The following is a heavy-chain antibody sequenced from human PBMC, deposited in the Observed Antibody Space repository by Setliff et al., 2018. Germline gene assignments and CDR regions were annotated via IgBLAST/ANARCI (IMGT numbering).Heavy chain of an antibody. CDR2: IYHSGST. CDR3: ARAELLWFGGFDP. CDR1: GGSISSSNW. J-gene: IGHJ5*02. V-gene: IGHV4-4*02. D-gene: IGHD3-10*01. Sequence: SETLSLTCAVSGGSISSSNWWSWVRQPPGKGLEWIGEIYHSGSTNYNPSLKSRVTISVDKSKNQFSLKLSSVTAADTAVYYCARAELLWFGGFDPWGQGTLVTSPQ.